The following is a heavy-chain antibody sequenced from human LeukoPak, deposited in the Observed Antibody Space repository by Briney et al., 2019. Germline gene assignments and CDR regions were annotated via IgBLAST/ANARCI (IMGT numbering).Heavy chain of an antibody. Sequence: GSLRLSCAASGLPLNGYYMHWIRQASGKGLEWVSVIGGSASNIYYADSVKGRFTISRDNAKNSLYLQMNSLRAEDTAVYYCAKEWSAFDIWGQGTMVTVSS. J-gene: IGHJ3*02. V-gene: IGHV3-11*04. CDR1: GLPLNGYY. D-gene: IGHD2-15*01. CDR2: IGGSASNI. CDR3: AKEWSAFDI.